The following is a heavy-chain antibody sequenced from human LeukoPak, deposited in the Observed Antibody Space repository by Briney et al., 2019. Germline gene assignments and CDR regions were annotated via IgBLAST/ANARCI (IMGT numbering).Heavy chain of an antibody. CDR3: ARAKLKYYDFWSGTVHDAFDI. CDR2: IYTSGST. J-gene: IGHJ3*02. CDR1: GGSISSYY. V-gene: IGHV4-4*07. D-gene: IGHD3-3*01. Sequence: SETLSLTCTVSGGSISSYYWSWIRQPAGKGLEWIGRIYTSGSTNYNPSLKSRVTMSVDTSKNQFSLKLSSVTAADTAVYYCARAKLKYYDFWSGTVHDAFDIWGQGTMVTVS.